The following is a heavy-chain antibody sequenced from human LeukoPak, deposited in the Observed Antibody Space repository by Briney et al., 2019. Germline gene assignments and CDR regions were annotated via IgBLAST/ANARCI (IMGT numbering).Heavy chain of an antibody. CDR2: ISGSGGST. CDR3: AKGFRGSFHY. Sequence: PGGALRLSGAPSDFIFSTYAVCSVRQAPVKGQEWFSTISGSGGSTYYADSVKGRFTISRHNSKTLVYLKMNSIRAEETEVYYCAKGFRGSFHYWGQGTLVTVSS. J-gene: IGHJ4*02. D-gene: IGHD1-26*01. CDR1: DFIFSTYA. V-gene: IGHV3-23*01.